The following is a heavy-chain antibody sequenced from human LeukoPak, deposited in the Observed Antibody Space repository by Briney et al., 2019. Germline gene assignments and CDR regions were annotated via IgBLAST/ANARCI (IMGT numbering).Heavy chain of an antibody. D-gene: IGHD5-12*01. Sequence: SETLSLTCTVSGGSISSYYWSWIRQPPGKGLEWIGYIYYSGSTNYNPSLKSRVTISVDTSKNQFSPKLSSVTAADTAVYYCARRPDSGYDPRNDDAFDIWGQGTMVTVSS. J-gene: IGHJ3*02. CDR1: GGSISSYY. CDR3: ARRPDSGYDPRNDDAFDI. CDR2: IYYSGST. V-gene: IGHV4-59*08.